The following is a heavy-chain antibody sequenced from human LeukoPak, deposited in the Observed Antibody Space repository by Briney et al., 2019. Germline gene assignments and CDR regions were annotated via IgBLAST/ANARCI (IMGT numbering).Heavy chain of an antibody. CDR1: GFTFSNYG. CDR2: IWSDGSNK. Sequence: PGGALRLSCAASGFTFSNYGMHWVRQAPGKGLEGVAVIWSDGSNKYYADSVRGRFTISRDNSKNTLYLQMNSLRAEDTAVYYCARVTMVAAASYNWFVPWGQGTLVTVSS. V-gene: IGHV3-33*01. CDR3: ARVTMVAAASYNWFVP. J-gene: IGHJ5*02. D-gene: IGHD2-15*01.